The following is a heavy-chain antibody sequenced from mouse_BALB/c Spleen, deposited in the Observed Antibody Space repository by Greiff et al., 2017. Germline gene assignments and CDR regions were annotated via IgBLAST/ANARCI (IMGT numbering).Heavy chain of an antibody. V-gene: IGHV3-2*02. D-gene: IGHD2-3*01. J-gene: IGHJ2*01. CDR2: ISYSGST. CDR3: ARSPYDGYYYFDY. CDR1: GYSITSDYA. Sequence: EVQLQQSGPGLVKPSQSLSLTCTVTGYSITSDYAWNWIRQFPGNKLEWMGYISYSGSTSYNPSLKSRISITRDTSKNQFFLQLNSVTTEDTATYYCARSPYDGYYYFDYWGQGTTLTVSS.